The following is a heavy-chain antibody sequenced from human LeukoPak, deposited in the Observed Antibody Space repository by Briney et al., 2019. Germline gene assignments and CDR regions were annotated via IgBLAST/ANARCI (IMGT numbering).Heavy chain of an antibody. Sequence: GGSLRLSSAASGFTVSSNYMSWVRQAPGKGLEWVSVIYSGGSTYYADSVKGRFTISRDNSKNTLYLQMNSLRAEDTAVYYCARDFSGAGYMDVWGKGTTVTVS. V-gene: IGHV3-66*02. CDR2: IYSGGST. D-gene: IGHD1-14*01. CDR1: GFTVSSNY. CDR3: ARDFSGAGYMDV. J-gene: IGHJ6*03.